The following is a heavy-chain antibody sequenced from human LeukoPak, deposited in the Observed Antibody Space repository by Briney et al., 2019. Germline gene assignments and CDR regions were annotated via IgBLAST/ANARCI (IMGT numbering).Heavy chain of an antibody. CDR2: IIPILGIA. Sequence: ASVKVSRKASGGTFSSYAISWVRQAPGQGLEWMGRIIPILGIANYAQKFQGRVTITADKSTSTAYMELSSLRSEDTAVYYCARDQNYGGDCYSNWFDPWGQGTLVTVSS. CDR3: ARDQNYGGDCYSNWFDP. D-gene: IGHD2-21*02. J-gene: IGHJ5*02. CDR1: GGTFSSYA. V-gene: IGHV1-69*04.